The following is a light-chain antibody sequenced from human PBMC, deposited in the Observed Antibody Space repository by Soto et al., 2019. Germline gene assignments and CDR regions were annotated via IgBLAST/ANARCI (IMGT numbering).Light chain of an antibody. CDR1: QSVSRH. Sequence: EIVMTQSPATLPVSPGERATLSCRASQSVSRHLAWYQQKPGQAPRLLIYDASNRATGIPARFSGSGSGTDFTLTISSLEPEDFAVYYCQQRNNWPPVTFGGGTKVDIK. CDR3: QQRNNWPPVT. CDR2: DAS. V-gene: IGKV3-11*01. J-gene: IGKJ4*01.